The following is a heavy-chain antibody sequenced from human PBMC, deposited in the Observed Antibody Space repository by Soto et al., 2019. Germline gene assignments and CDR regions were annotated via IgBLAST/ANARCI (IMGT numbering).Heavy chain of an antibody. CDR3: ARDPIYSSGDYY. V-gene: IGHV4-61*01. CDR2: IYYSGST. CDR1: GGSVSSGSYY. Sequence: SETLSLTCTVSGGSVSSGSYYWSWIRQPPGKGLEWIGYIYYSGSTNYNPSLKSRVTISVDTSKNQFSLKLSSVTAADTAVYYCARDPIYSSGDYYWGQGTLVTVSS. J-gene: IGHJ4*02. D-gene: IGHD6-19*01.